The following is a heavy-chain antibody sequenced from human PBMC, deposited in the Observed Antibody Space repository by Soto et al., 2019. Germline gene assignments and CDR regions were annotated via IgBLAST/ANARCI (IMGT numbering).Heavy chain of an antibody. D-gene: IGHD5-12*01. Sequence: PSETLSLTCTVSGGSVSSGSYYWSWIRQSPGKGLEWIGYIYYSGSTNYNPSLKSRVTISVDTSKNQFSLKLSSVTAADTAVYYCASCFEGGYDLRGAQFDPWGQGTLVTVSS. CDR2: IYYSGST. CDR1: GGSVSSGSYY. CDR3: ASCFEGGYDLRGAQFDP. J-gene: IGHJ5*02. V-gene: IGHV4-61*01.